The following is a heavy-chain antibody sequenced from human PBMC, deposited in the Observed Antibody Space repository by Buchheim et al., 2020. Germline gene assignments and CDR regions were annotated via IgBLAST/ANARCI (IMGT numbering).Heavy chain of an antibody. CDR3: ARDPGGPSADYYFDF. Sequence: QVQLVESGGGVVQPGRSLRLSCAASGFTFSTYAMHWVRQAPGKGLEWMAVISYAGSDKHHADSVKGGFTVSSDTSKNTLSLQMNSLRPEDTAVYFCARDPGGPSADYYFDFWGQGTL. D-gene: IGHD4-23*01. J-gene: IGHJ4*02. V-gene: IGHV3-30*04. CDR2: ISYAGSDK. CDR1: GFTFSTYA.